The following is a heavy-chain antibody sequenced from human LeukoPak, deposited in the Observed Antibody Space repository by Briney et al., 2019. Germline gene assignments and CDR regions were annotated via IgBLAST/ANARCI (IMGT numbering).Heavy chain of an antibody. V-gene: IGHV4-59*01. Sequence: SETLSLTCTVSGGSISSYYYSWIRQPPGKGLEWIGYFYYSGSTNYNPSLKSRVTISVDTSKNQFSLKLSSVTAADTAVYYCARGRVPLVWSQGTLVTVSS. J-gene: IGHJ4*02. D-gene: IGHD2-8*02. CDR2: FYYSGST. CDR3: ARGRVPLV. CDR1: GGSISSYY.